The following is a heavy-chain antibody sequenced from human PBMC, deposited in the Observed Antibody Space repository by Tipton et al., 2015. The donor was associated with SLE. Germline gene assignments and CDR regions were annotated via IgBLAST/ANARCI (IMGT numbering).Heavy chain of an antibody. V-gene: IGHV4-4*07. J-gene: IGHJ3*02. D-gene: IGHD2-21*01. Sequence: TLSLTCSVSGGSTCGCYWIWSRQPAGTGLEWIGRVYSGGDTDYNPSPKSRGTMSVDKSKNQFSLKLSSVTASDTDVYYCARALNVVVVIAIPDAYDIWGQKTMVTVSS. CDR3: ARALNVVVVIAIPDAYDI. CDR1: GGSTCGCY. CDR2: VYSGGDT.